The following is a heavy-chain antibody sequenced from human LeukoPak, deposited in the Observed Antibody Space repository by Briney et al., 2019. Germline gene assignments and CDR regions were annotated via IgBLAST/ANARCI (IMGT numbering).Heavy chain of an antibody. J-gene: IGHJ6*03. CDR1: GGSISSYY. CDR2: IYTSGST. D-gene: IGHD5-18*01. CDR3: ASSGYSYGTNNYYYYYMDV. V-gene: IGHV4-4*09. Sequence: SETLSLTCTVSGGSISSYYWSWIRQPPGKGLEWIGYIYTSGSTNYNPSLKSRVTISVDTSRNQFSLKLSSVTAADTAVYYCASSGYSYGTNNYYYYYMDVWGKGTTVTVSS.